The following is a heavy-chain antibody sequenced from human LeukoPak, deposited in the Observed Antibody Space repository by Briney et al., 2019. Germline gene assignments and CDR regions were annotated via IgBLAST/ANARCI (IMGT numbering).Heavy chain of an antibody. CDR3: AKAGYGGSSTTTYGDA. Sequence: GGSLRLSCAASGFTFSSYWMHWVRQAPGKGLEWVAIVSHDGRSKYYANSVKGRFTISRDNSRYTLYLQMNSLRVEDTAVYYCAKAGYGGSSTTTYGDAWGQGTLVTVST. J-gene: IGHJ5*02. CDR2: VSHDGRSK. D-gene: IGHD4-17*01. CDR1: GFTFSSYW. V-gene: IGHV3-30*18.